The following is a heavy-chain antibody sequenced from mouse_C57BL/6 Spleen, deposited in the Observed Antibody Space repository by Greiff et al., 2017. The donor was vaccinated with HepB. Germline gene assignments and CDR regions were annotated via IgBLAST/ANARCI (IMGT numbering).Heavy chain of an antibody. V-gene: IGHV14-1*01. D-gene: IGHD1-1*01. CDR2: IDPEDGDT. Sequence: VQLKQSGAELVRPGASVKLSCTASGFNIKDYYMHWVKQRPEQGLEWIGRIDPEDGDTEYAPKFQGKATMTADTSSNTAYLQLSSLTSEDTSVYYCTTEKDYYGSSWGFAYWGQGTLVTVSA. CDR3: TTEKDYYGSSWGFAY. CDR1: GFNIKDYY. J-gene: IGHJ3*01.